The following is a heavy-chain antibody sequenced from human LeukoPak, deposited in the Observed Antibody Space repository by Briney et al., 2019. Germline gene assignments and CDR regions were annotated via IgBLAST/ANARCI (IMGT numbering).Heavy chain of an antibody. J-gene: IGHJ3*02. V-gene: IGHV4-59*08. CDR2: IYYSGST. Sequence: PSETLSLTCTVSGGSISSYYWSWIRQPPGKRLEWIGYIYYSGSTNYNPSLKSRVTISVDTSKNQFSLKLSSVTAADTAVYYCARRKQGRITGAFDIWGQGTMVTVSS. CDR3: ARRKQGRITGAFDI. CDR1: GGSISSYY. D-gene: IGHD1-14*01.